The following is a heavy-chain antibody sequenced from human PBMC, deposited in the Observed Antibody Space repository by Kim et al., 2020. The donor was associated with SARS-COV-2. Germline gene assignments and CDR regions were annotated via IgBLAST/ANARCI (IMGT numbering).Heavy chain of an antibody. Sequence: YGDSVRGRFTISRDNAKNSLYLQMNSLRAEDTAVYYCARLLGEYDNWFDPWGQGTLVTVSS. V-gene: IGHV3-7*03. CDR3: ARLLGEYDNWFDP. J-gene: IGHJ5*02.